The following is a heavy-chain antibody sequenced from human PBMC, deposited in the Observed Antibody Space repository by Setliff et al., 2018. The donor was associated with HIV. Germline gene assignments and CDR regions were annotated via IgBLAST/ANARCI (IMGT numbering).Heavy chain of an antibody. Sequence: SETLSLTCTVSGDSISSGFYYWSWIRQPAGKGLEWIGRISTSGSTNYNPSLKSRVTISVDTSKNQFSLKVRSVTAADTAVYYCARLGLTTVGIGDVFDIWGQGTMVTVSS. V-gene: IGHV4-61*02. J-gene: IGHJ3*02. CDR1: GDSISSGFYY. D-gene: IGHD4-17*01. CDR3: ARLGLTTVGIGDVFDI. CDR2: ISTSGST.